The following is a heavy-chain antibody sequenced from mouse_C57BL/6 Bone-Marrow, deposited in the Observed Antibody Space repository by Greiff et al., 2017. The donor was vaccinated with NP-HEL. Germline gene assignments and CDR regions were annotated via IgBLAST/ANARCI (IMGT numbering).Heavy chain of an antibody. CDR1: GYSFTSYY. CDR2: IYPGSGNT. CDR3: ARPFPTYFDY. J-gene: IGHJ2*01. Sequence: VKLMESGPELVKPGASVKISCKASGYSFTSYYIHWVKQRPGQGLEWIGWIYPGSGNTKYNEKFKGKATLTADTSSSTAYMQLSSLTSEDSAVYYCARPFPTYFDYGGQGTTLTVSA. V-gene: IGHV1-66*01.